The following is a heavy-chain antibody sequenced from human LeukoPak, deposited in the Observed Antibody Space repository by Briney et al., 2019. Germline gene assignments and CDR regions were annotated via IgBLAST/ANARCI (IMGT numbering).Heavy chain of an antibody. CDR1: GYTFTGYY. Sequence: GASVKVSCKASGYTFTGYYMHWGRQAPGQGLEWMGWIIPNSGGTNYAQKFQGRVTMTRDTSISTAYMELSRLRSDDTAVYYCARICDSSGYNLDYWGQGTLVTVSS. D-gene: IGHD3-22*01. CDR2: IIPNSGGT. V-gene: IGHV1-2*02. CDR3: ARICDSSGYNLDY. J-gene: IGHJ4*02.